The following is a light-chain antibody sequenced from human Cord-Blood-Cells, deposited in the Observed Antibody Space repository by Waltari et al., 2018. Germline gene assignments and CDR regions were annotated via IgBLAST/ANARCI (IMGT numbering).Light chain of an antibody. V-gene: IGLV3-19*01. CDR3: NSRDSSGNHLVV. J-gene: IGLJ2*01. CDR2: GKN. CDR1: SRRSYY. Sequence: SSELTQDPAVSVALGQPVRIPCHGDSRRSYYVSCAQQKPGQAPGLVIYGKNNRPSGIPDRFSGSSSGNTASLTITGAQAEDEADYYCNSRDSSGNHLVVFGGGTKLTVL.